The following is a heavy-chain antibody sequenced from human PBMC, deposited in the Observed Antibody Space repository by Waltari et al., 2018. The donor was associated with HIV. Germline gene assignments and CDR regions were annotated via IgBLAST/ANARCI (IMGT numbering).Heavy chain of an antibody. CDR2: INQSGST. D-gene: IGHD2-21*01. CDR1: GWSLSGYY. V-gene: IGHV4-34*01. CDR3: ARSLDTVMDY. J-gene: IGHJ4*02. Sequence: QVQLQQWGAGLLKPSETLSLTCAAYGWSLSGYYGSWIRQPPGKGLEWIGEINQSGSTKYNPSLKSRVIISVDTSKIQFSLKLSSVTAADTAVYYCARSLDTVMDYWGQGTLVTVSS.